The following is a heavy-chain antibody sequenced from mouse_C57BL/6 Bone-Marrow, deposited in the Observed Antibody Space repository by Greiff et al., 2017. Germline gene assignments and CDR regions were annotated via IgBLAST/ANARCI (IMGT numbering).Heavy chain of an antibody. D-gene: IGHD1-1*01. CDR1: GFTFSSYT. CDR2: ISGGGGNT. J-gene: IGHJ1*03. Sequence: VMLVASVGGLVKPGGSLKLSCASSGFTFSSYTMSWVRQTPEKRLQWVAAISGGGGNTYYPDSVKGRFTISRDNDKNILYLQMSSLRSEDTALYYCSRQVTTVLATKYFDVWGTGTTVTVSS. V-gene: IGHV5-9*01. CDR3: SRQVTTVLATKYFDV.